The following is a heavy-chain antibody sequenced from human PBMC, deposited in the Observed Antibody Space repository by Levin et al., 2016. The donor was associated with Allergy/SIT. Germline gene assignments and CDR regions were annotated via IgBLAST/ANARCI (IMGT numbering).Heavy chain of an antibody. CDR3: ARSGIAVAGRAGNWFDP. CDR2: IDTAARP. D-gene: IGHD6-19*01. J-gene: IGHJ5*02. CDR1: GFTVSSYD. V-gene: IGHV3-13*04. Sequence: GGSLRLSCAASGFTVSSYDMHWVRQPTGKGLEWVSAIDTAARPSYAGSVRGRFTLSRETGENSLYLQMTSLRAGDTAVYYCARSGIAVAGRAGNWFDPWGQGTLVTVSS.